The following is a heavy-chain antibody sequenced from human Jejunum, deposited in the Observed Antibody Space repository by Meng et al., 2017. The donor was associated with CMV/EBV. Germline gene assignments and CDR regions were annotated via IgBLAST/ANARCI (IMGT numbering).Heavy chain of an antibody. J-gene: IGHJ5*01. CDR1: GGTLRSYV. Sequence: SGGTLRSYVIGWVRQAPGEGLEWMGRIIPIIGRPHHAQRFQDRVSITADKATSTVYMELRTLTSEDTAVYFCASDITGNSYAYDSWGQGTLVTVSS. CDR3: ASDITGNSYAYDS. CDR2: IIPIIGRP. D-gene: IGHD3-16*01. V-gene: IGHV1-69*04.